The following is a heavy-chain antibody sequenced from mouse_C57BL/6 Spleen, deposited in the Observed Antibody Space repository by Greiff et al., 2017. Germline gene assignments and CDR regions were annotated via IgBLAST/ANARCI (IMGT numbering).Heavy chain of an antibody. J-gene: IGHJ4*01. V-gene: IGHV1-64*01. Sequence: QVQLQQPGAELVKPGASVTLSCKASGYTFTSYWMHWVKQRPGQGLEWIGMIHPKSGSTNYNEKFKSKATLTVAKSSSTAYMQLSRLTSEDSAVYYCAKDLYYSNYGVRAMDYWGQGTSVTVSS. D-gene: IGHD2-5*01. CDR1: GYTFTSYW. CDR2: IHPKSGST. CDR3: AKDLYYSNYGVRAMDY.